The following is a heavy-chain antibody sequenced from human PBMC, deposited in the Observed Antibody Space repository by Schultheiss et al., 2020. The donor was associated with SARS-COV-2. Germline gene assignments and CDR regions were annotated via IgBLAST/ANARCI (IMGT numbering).Heavy chain of an antibody. CDR3: ARSDEYCTNGHCFIYSFDH. J-gene: IGHJ5*02. CDR2: ISSATKTE. V-gene: IGHV3-48*02. D-gene: IGHD2-8*01. CDR1: GVTVSSYS. Sequence: GGSLSLSCAASGVTVSSYSMNWVRQAPGKGLEWVSYISSATKTEYYADSVRRRFTISRDDATNSVYLQMSGLRDEDTAVYYCARSDEYCTNGHCFIYSFDHWGQGTPVTVSS.